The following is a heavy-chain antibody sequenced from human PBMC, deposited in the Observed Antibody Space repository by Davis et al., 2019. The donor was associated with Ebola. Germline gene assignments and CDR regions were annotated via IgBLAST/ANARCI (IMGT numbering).Heavy chain of an antibody. Sequence: GSLRLSCSVSGGSIRDYYWNWLRQTPGKGLEWIGHIFYIGTTQYNPSLKNRVTISVDTSKKQFSLRVTSVTAADTAVYYCARHTAPIYGIDVWGQGTTVTVSS. V-gene: IGHV4-59*08. CDR1: GGSIRDYY. CDR2: IFYIGTT. J-gene: IGHJ6*02. D-gene: IGHD5-18*01. CDR3: ARHTAPIYGIDV.